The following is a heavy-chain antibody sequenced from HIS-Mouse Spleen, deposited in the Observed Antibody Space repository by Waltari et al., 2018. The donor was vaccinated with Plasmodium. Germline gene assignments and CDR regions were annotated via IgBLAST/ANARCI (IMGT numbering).Heavy chain of an antibody. CDR3: AKDHSNYPDYFDY. V-gene: IGHV3-33*06. CDR2: IWYDGSNK. D-gene: IGHD4-4*01. Sequence: QVQLVESGGVVVQPGRSLRLPCAASGFTFSSSGIHWLRQAPGKGLEWVAVIWYDGSNKYYADSVKGRFTISRDNSKNTLYLQMNSLRAEDTAVYYCAKDHSNYPDYFDYWGQGTLVTVSS. CDR1: GFTFSSSG. J-gene: IGHJ4*02.